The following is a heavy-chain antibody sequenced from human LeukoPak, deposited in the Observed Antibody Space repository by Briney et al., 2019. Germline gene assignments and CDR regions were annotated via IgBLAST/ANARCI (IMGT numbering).Heavy chain of an antibody. J-gene: IGHJ3*02. D-gene: IGHD1-26*01. Sequence: PGGSLRLSCAASEFTFRNYAMSRVRQAPGKGLEWVSAISDSGDSTFYADSVKGRFTISRDNSKSTLDLQMNSLRVEDTAVYYCANLGARDGFDIWGQGTVVTVSS. V-gene: IGHV3-23*01. CDR2: ISDSGDST. CDR3: ANLGARDGFDI. CDR1: EFTFRNYA.